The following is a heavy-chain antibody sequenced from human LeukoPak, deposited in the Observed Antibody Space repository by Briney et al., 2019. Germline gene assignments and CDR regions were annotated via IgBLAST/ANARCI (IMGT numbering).Heavy chain of an antibody. J-gene: IGHJ4*02. CDR2: IYYSGST. V-gene: IGHV4-39*07. CDR3: GRGFGWNYLLGY. D-gene: IGHD1-7*01. Sequence: SETLSLTCTVSGGSISSSSYYWGWIRQPPGKGLEWIGSIYYSGSTYYNPSLKSRVTISVDTSKNQFSLKLSSVTAADTAVYYCGRGFGWNYLLGYWGQETLVTVSS. CDR1: GGSISSSSYY.